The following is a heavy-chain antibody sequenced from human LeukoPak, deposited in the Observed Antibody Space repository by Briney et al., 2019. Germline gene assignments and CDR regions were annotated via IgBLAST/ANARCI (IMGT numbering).Heavy chain of an antibody. CDR2: IYPGDSDT. D-gene: IGHD3-10*01. V-gene: IGHV5-51*01. CDR1: GYTFSRYW. Sequence: GESLKISCKGSGYTFSRYWIAWVRPMPGKGLEWMGIIYPGDSDTRYGPAFQGQVTISADKSIDTAYLQWSSLKASDTAMYYCAKWTGSGSYYVDFDYWGQGTLVSVSS. J-gene: IGHJ4*02. CDR3: AKWTGSGSYYVDFDY.